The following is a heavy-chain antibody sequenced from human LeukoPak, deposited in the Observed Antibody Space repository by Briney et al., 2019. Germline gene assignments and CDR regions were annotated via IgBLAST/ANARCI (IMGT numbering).Heavy chain of an antibody. Sequence: PSETLSLTCTVSGGSISSYYWSWIRQPPGKGLEWIGYIYYSGSTNYNPSLKSRVTISVDTFKNQFSLNLSSVTAADTAVYYCARRTYCGGDCYSFDYWGQGMLVTVSS. CDR2: IYYSGST. J-gene: IGHJ4*02. CDR1: GGSISSYY. D-gene: IGHD2-21*02. CDR3: ARRTYCGGDCYSFDY. V-gene: IGHV4-59*08.